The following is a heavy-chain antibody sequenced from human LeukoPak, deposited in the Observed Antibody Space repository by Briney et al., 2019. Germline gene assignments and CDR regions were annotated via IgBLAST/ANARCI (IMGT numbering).Heavy chain of an antibody. CDR1: GGSISSYY. D-gene: IGHD3-10*01. CDR3: ARGRASLLWFGELAVFDY. Sequence: SETLSLTCTVSGGSISSYYWSWIRQPPGKGLEWIGEINHSGSTNYNPSLKSRVTISVDTSKNQFSLKLSSVTAADTAVYYCARGRASLLWFGELAVFDYWGQGTLVTVSS. J-gene: IGHJ4*02. V-gene: IGHV4-34*01. CDR2: INHSGST.